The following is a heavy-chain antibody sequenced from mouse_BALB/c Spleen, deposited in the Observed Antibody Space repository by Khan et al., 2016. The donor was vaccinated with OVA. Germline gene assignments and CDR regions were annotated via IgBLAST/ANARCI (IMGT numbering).Heavy chain of an antibody. J-gene: IGHJ2*01. D-gene: IGHD3-2*02. CDR2: IYPGTDNT. V-gene: IGHV1-76*01. CDR3: AREEALYYFDY. Sequence: QVQLKQSGAEPVRPGASAKLSCKTSGYIFTSYWIHRVKQRSGQGLEWIARIYPGTDNTYYNEKLKHKATLTADQSSSTAYMQISSLKSEDSAVYFCAREEALYYFDYWGQGTTLTVSS. CDR1: GYIFTSYW.